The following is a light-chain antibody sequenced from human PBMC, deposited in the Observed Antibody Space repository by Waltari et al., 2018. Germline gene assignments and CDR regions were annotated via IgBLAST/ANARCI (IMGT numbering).Light chain of an antibody. CDR1: NSNIGSNS. CDR3: AAWDDSLSVSYV. CDR2: RTN. Sequence: QSVLTQPPSASGTPGQRVTISCSGTNSNIGSNSVFWYQHLPGTAPKLLIYRTNQRPAVVPYRFSGFKSGTSASLAISGLRSEDEADYYCAAWDDSLSVSYVFGSGTKVTV. J-gene: IGLJ1*01. V-gene: IGLV1-47*01.